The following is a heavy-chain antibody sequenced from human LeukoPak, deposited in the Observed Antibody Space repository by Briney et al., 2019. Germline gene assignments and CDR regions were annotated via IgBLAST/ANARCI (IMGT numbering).Heavy chain of an antibody. CDR1: GFTFSSYA. CDR3: VKDRGSSGWFDS. D-gene: IGHD3-22*01. CDR2: ISSTGDST. Sequence: GGSLRLSCSASGFTFSSYAMHWVRKTPGKGLEHVSTISSTGDSTYYADSMKGRFTISRDNSKDTLFLQMSSLRAEDTAVYYCVKDRGSSGWFDSWGQGTLVTVCS. J-gene: IGHJ5*02. V-gene: IGHV3-64D*09.